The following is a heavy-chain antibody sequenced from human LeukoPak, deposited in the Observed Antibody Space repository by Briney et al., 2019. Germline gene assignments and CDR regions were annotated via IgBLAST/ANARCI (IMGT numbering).Heavy chain of an antibody. Sequence: PGGSLRLSCAASGFTFSDYYMSWIRQAPGKGLEWISYISSSSSTIYYADSVKGRFTISRDNANNSLYMQMNSLRAEYTAVYYCARDSGGESDYWGQGTLVTVSS. V-gene: IGHV3-11*01. D-gene: IGHD3-10*01. CDR3: ARDSGGESDY. CDR2: ISSSSSTI. CDR1: GFTFSDYY. J-gene: IGHJ4*02.